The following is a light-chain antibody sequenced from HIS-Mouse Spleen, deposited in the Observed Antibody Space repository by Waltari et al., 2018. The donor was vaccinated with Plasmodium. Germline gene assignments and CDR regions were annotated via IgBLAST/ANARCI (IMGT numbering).Light chain of an antibody. Sequence: SYELTQPSSVSVSPGQTARITCPGDVLAQNYAWWFKQKPGQAPVLVSYKDSERPSGIPERVSGSSSGTTVTLTISGAQVEDEADYYCYSAADNNLVFGGGTKLTVL. CDR2: KDS. J-gene: IGLJ3*02. CDR1: VLAQNY. V-gene: IGLV3-27*01. CDR3: YSAADNNLV.